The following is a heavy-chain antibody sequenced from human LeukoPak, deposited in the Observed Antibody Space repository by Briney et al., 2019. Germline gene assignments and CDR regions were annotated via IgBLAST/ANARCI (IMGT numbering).Heavy chain of an antibody. D-gene: IGHD2-15*01. CDR1: GGSFSGYS. CDR2: ISHSGSI. CDR3: ARVLHCSGGSCYFYFDY. Sequence: KPSETLSLTCGVYGGSFSGYSWSWIRQPPGKGLEWIGEISHSGSISYTPSLKSRVTISLDTSKNQFSLRLTSVTAADTAVYYCARVLHCSGGSCYFYFDYWGQGTLVTVSS. J-gene: IGHJ4*02. V-gene: IGHV4-34*01.